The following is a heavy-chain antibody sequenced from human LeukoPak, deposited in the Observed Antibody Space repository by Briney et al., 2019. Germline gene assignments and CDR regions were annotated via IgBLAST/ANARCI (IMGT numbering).Heavy chain of an antibody. CDR3: ARVDSSGWYY. D-gene: IGHD6-19*01. V-gene: IGHV3-21*01. CDR2: ISSSSSYI. Sequence: NPGGSLRLSCAASGFTFSSYWMNWVRQAPGKGLEWVSSISSSSSYIYYADSVKGRFTISRDNAKNSLYLQMNSLRVEDTAVYYCARVDSSGWYYWGQGTLVTVSS. CDR1: GFTFSSYW. J-gene: IGHJ4*02.